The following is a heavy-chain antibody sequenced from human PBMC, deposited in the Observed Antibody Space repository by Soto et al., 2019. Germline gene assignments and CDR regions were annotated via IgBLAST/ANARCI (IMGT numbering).Heavy chain of an antibody. CDR1: GGTFSSYA. D-gene: IGHD3-10*01. Sequence: ASVKVSCKASGGTFSSYAISWVRQAPGQGLEWMGGIIPIFGTANYAQKFQGRVTITADESTSTAYMELSSLRSEDTAVYYCARAKWFGAHFDYWGQGTLVTVSS. J-gene: IGHJ4*02. CDR2: IIPIFGTA. V-gene: IGHV1-69*13. CDR3: ARAKWFGAHFDY.